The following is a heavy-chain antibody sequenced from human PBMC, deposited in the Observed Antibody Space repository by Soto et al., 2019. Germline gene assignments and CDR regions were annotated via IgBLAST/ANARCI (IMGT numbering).Heavy chain of an antibody. D-gene: IGHD2-15*01. CDR2: IYWDDDK. CDR3: AHSRSSCSGGSCYSGFDY. CDR1: GFSLSTSGVG. J-gene: IGHJ4*02. V-gene: IGHV2-5*02. Sequence: QITLKESGPTLVKPTQTLTLTCTFSGFSLSTSGVGVGWIRQPPGKALEWLALIYWDDDKRYSPSLKSRLTITKDASKKQVVLTMTNMAPVDTATYYCAHSRSSCSGGSCYSGFDYWGQGTLVTVSS.